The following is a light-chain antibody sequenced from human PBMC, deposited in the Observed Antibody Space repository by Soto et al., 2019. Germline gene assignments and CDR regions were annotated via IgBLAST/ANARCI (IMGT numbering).Light chain of an antibody. J-gene: IGLJ1*01. Sequence: QSVLTQPASVSGSPGQSIAISCTGTSSDVGGYNYVSWYQQHPGKAPKLIIHEVSDRPSGISDRFSGSKSGNTASLTISGLQADDEADDYCCSHTSYNTRVFGTGTKVTVL. V-gene: IGLV2-14*01. CDR1: SSDVGGYNY. CDR3: CSHTSYNTRV. CDR2: EVS.